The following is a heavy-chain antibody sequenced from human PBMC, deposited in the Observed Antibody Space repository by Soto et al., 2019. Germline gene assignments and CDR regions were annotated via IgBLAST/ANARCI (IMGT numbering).Heavy chain of an antibody. CDR3: ARVLPFYDFWSGYGRGMDV. Sequence: GGSLRLSCAASGFTFSSYWMHWVRQAPGKGLVWVSRINSVGSSTSYADSVKGRFTISRDNAKNTLYLQMNSLRAEDTAVYYCARVLPFYDFWSGYGRGMDVWGQGTTVTVSS. D-gene: IGHD3-3*01. CDR1: GFTFSSYW. CDR2: INSVGSST. V-gene: IGHV3-74*01. J-gene: IGHJ6*02.